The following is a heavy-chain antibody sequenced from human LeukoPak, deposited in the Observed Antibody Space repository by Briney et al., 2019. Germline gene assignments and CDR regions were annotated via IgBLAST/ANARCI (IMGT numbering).Heavy chain of an antibody. V-gene: IGHV4-59*02. CDR2: IYYSGST. CDR3: AGTPLRYFDWLSSRGGRPRSYWYFDL. Sequence: PSETLSLTCTVSGGSVSSYYWSWIRPPPGKGLEWIGYIYYSGSTNYNPSLKSRVTISVDTSKNQFSLKLSSVTAADTAVYDCAGTPLRYFDWLSSRGGRPRSYWYFDLWGRGTLVTVSS. CDR1: GGSVSSYY. J-gene: IGHJ2*01. D-gene: IGHD3-9*01.